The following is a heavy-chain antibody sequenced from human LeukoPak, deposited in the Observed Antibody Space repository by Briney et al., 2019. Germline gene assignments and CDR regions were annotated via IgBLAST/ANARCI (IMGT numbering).Heavy chain of an antibody. V-gene: IGHV3-53*05. Sequence: PGGSLRLSCAASGVTVSSNYMTWVRQAPGKGLEWVSLLYTDDRPFYADSVKGRFTISRDNSKNTLYLQMSSLRSEDTAVYYCAKSGLWFGELLHFDYWGQGTLVTVSS. CDR1: GVTVSSNY. CDR2: LYTDDRP. CDR3: AKSGLWFGELLHFDY. J-gene: IGHJ4*02. D-gene: IGHD3-10*01.